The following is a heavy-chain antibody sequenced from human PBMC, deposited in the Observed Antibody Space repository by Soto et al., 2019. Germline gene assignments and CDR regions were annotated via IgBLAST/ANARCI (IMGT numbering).Heavy chain of an antibody. V-gene: IGHV1-69*06. CDR3: AASTFQYGVSGYFHLDY. Sequence: ASVKVSCKTSGDTFSNFAISWVRQAPGQGLEWMGGIIPMYDSASYAQKSQGRVTITADKFTGTAYMELSSQRSEDTAIYFCAASTFQYGVSGYFHLDYWGQGTPVTVSS. J-gene: IGHJ4*02. CDR2: IIPMYDSA. CDR1: GDTFSNFA. D-gene: IGHD3-3*01.